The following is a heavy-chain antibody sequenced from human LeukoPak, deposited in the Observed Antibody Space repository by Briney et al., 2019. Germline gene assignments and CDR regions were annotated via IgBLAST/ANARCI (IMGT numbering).Heavy chain of an antibody. CDR3: ARGVVSGRFGDYYYYMDV. J-gene: IGHJ6*03. Sequence: SETLSLTRAVYGGSFSGHYWTWIRQPPGKGLQWIGEVNDRGSTNYNPSLKSRLTTSEDKSKKQFSLRLPSVTAADTAVYYCARGVVSGRFGDYYYYMDVWGKGTTVTVSS. V-gene: IGHV4-34*01. D-gene: IGHD3-16*01. CDR2: VNDRGST. CDR1: GGSFSGHY.